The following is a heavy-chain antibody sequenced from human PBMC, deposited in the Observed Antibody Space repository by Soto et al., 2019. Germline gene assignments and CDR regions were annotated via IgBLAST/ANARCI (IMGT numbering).Heavy chain of an antibody. CDR2: ISAYNGNT. CDR1: GYTFTSYG. D-gene: IGHD3-22*01. Sequence: ASVKVSCKASGYTFTSYGISWVRQAPGQGLEWMGWISAYNGNTNYAQKLQGRVTMTTDTSTSTAYMELRSLRSDDTAVYYCASTAYYYDSSGYSLVAFDIWGHGTMVTVSS. V-gene: IGHV1-18*04. J-gene: IGHJ3*02. CDR3: ASTAYYYDSSGYSLVAFDI.